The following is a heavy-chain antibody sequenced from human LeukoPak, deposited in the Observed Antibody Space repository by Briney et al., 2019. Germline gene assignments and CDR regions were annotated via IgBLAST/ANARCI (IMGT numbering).Heavy chain of an antibody. Sequence: ASVKVSCKASGYTFTSYDINWVRQATGQGLEWMGWMNPNSGNTGYAQKFQGRVTMTRNTSISTAYMELSSLRSEDTAVYYCARGRKVRGVRGFDPWGQGTLVTVSS. CDR2: MNPNSGNT. D-gene: IGHD3-10*01. J-gene: IGHJ5*02. CDR3: ARGRKVRGVRGFDP. V-gene: IGHV1-8*01. CDR1: GYTFTSYD.